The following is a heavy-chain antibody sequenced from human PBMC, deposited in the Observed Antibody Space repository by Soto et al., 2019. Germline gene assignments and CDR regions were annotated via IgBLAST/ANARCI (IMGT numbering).Heavy chain of an antibody. D-gene: IGHD2-2*01. CDR1: GGSISSSSYY. V-gene: IGHV4-39*01. Sequence: SETLSLTCTVSGGSISSSSYYWGWIRQPPGKGLEWIGSIYYSGSTYYNPSLKSRVTISVDTSKNQFSLKLSSVTAADTAVYYYESVRGSCSSSSCYYYYYDMGVWGKGTTVTVSS. J-gene: IGHJ6*03. CDR3: ESVRGSCSSSSCYYYYYDMGV. CDR2: IYYSGST.